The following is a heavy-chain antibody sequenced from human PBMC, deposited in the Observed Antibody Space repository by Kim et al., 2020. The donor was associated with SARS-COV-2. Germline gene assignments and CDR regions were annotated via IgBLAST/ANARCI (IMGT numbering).Heavy chain of an antibody. CDR2: GDS. J-gene: IGHJ4*02. V-gene: IGHV3-53*01. CDR3: ARESTYSFAS. Sequence: GDSYYADSVTGRFTISRDNSKNRLYLQMNSLRVEDTALYYCARESTYSFASWGQGTLVTVSP. D-gene: IGHD2-21*01.